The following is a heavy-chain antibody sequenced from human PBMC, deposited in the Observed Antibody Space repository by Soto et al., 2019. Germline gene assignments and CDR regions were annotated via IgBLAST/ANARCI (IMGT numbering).Heavy chain of an antibody. V-gene: IGHV1-69*18. CDR2: IAPIYSSS. Sequence: QVQLVQSGAEMKTPGSSVNVSCTLSGGAFNNYVISWVRQAPGQGLEWVGSIAPIYSSSLFAQKFQGRVTLSADETTNTVYMKMSSLRTDDTAIYYCARDGGNICSGGSCYFQEPDYWGQGTLVTVSP. CDR1: GGAFNNYV. CDR3: ARDGGNICSGGSCYFQEPDY. J-gene: IGHJ4*02. D-gene: IGHD2-15*01.